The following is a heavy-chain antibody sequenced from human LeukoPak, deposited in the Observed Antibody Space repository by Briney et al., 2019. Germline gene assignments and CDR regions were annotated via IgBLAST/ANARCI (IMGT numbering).Heavy chain of an antibody. CDR1: GYTFTSSD. D-gene: IGHD6-19*01. CDR2: MNPNSGNT. Sequence: ASVKVSCKASGYTFTSSDINWVRQATGQGLEWMGWMNPNSGNTGYAQKFQGRVTMTRNTSISTAYMELSSLRSEDTAVYYCARGLHSSGWYWFDPWGQGTLVTVSS. V-gene: IGHV1-8*01. J-gene: IGHJ5*02. CDR3: ARGLHSSGWYWFDP.